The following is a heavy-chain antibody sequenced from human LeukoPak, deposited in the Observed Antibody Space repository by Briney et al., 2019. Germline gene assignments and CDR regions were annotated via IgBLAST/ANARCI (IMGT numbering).Heavy chain of an antibody. D-gene: IGHD3-10*01. CDR2: IYYSGST. CDR1: GGSISSSSYY. Sequence: SETLSLTCTVSGGSISSSSYYWGWIRQPPGKGLEWIGSIYYSGSTYYNPSLKSRVTISVDTSKNQFSLKLSSVTAADTAVCYCAVARRGFDYWGQGTLVTVSS. CDR3: AVARRGFDY. V-gene: IGHV4-39*01. J-gene: IGHJ4*02.